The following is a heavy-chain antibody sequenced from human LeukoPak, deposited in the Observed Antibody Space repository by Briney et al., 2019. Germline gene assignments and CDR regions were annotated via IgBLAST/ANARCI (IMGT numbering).Heavy chain of an antibody. V-gene: IGHV3-48*03. CDR3: ARGIRSTVVTI. Sequence: GGSLRLSCAASGFTFSSYEMNWVRQAPGKGLEWVSYVSSSGGTIYYADSVKGRFAISSDNAKNSLYLQMNSLRAEDTAVYYCARGIRSTVVTIWGQGTMVTVSS. J-gene: IGHJ3*02. CDR1: GFTFSSYE. D-gene: IGHD4-23*01. CDR2: VSSSGGTI.